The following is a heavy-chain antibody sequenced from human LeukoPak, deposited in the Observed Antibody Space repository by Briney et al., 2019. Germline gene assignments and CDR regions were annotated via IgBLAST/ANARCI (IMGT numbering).Heavy chain of an antibody. CDR2: IDWDDDR. D-gene: IGHD6-13*01. V-gene: IGHV2-70*11. CDR3: ARVAAAGAQTRFFDY. CDR1: GFSLRTSGVC. Sequence: SGPTLVNPTQTLTLTCTFSGFSLRTSGVCVSWIRQPPGKALEWLARIDWDDDRYYNTSLKTRLTISKDTSKNQVVLTMTNMDPVDTATYYCARVAAAGAQTRFFDYWGQGTLVTVSS. J-gene: IGHJ4*02.